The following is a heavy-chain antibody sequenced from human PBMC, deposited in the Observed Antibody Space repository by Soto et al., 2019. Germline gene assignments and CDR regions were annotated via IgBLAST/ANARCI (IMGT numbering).Heavy chain of an antibody. V-gene: IGHV1-69*02. CDR3: ARSKRYCDSTTCYVPFDY. CDR2: IIPIVNIG. D-gene: IGHD2-2*01. J-gene: IGHJ4*02. CDR1: GDTFNTYT. Sequence: QVQLVQSGDEVTKPGSSVMVSCRASGDTFNTYTIPWLRQAPVQGLEWMGRIIPIVNIGNYAQKFQVRVTITADKSTGTAYMELSSLRSEDTAIYYCARSKRYCDSTTCYVPFDYWGQGTLVTVSS.